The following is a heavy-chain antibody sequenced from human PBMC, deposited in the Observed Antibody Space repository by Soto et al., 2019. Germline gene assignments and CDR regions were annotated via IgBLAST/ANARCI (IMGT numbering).Heavy chain of an antibody. Sequence: EVQLVESGGGLVQPGGSLRLACGGSGFRVSDYWMHWVRQAPGKGLVWVSRVSNEGSKEYADFVKGRFTLSKDNAKNTLYLEMDSLSVADTALYYCTATPRNGMGVWGQGTTVTVAS. V-gene: IGHV3-74*01. J-gene: IGHJ6*02. CDR2: VSNEGSK. CDR3: TATPRNGMGV. CDR1: GFRVSDYW.